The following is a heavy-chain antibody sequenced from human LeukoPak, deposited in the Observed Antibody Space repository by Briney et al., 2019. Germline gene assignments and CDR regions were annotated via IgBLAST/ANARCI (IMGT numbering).Heavy chain of an antibody. V-gene: IGHV3-15*01. J-gene: IGHJ5*02. CDR1: GFTFSNAW. Sequence: GGSLRLSCAASGFTFSNAWMSWVRQAPGKGLEWVGRIKSKTDGRTTDYAAPVKGRFAISRDDSKTTLYLQMNSLKTEDTAVYYCIGRSGSFGFAWGQGTLVTVSS. CDR2: IKSKTDGRTT. CDR3: IGRSGSFGFA. D-gene: IGHD1-26*01.